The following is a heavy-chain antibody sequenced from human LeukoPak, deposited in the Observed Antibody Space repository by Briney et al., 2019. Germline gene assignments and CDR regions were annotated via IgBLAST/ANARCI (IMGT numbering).Heavy chain of an antibody. V-gene: IGHV3-11*06. D-gene: IGHD3-9*01. J-gene: IGHJ4*02. CDR3: ARQYYDILTGYFLSDY. CDR1: GFTFSDYY. CDR2: ISSSSSYI. Sequence: TGGSLRLSCAASGFTFSDYYMSWIRQAPGKGLEWVSSISSSSSYIYYADSVKGRFTISRDNAKNSLYLQMISLRAEDTAVYYCARQYYDILTGYFLSDYWGQGTLVTVSS.